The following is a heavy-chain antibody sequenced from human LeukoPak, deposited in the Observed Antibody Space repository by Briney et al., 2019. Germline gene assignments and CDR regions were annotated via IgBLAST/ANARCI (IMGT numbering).Heavy chain of an antibody. CDR1: GFTFSSYG. D-gene: IGHD2-15*01. CDR3: AKDWGYGLDY. Sequence: PGGSLRLSCAASGFTFSSYGMHWVRQAPGEGLEWVAVISYDGSNKYYADSVKGRFTISRDNSKNTLYLQMNSLRAEDTAVYYCAKDWGYGLDYWGQGTLVTVSS. CDR2: ISYDGSNK. V-gene: IGHV3-30*18. J-gene: IGHJ4*02.